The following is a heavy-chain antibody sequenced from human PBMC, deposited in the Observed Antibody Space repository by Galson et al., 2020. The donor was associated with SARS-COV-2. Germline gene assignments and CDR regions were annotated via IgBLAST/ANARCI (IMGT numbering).Heavy chain of an antibody. V-gene: IGHV4-30-2*01. Sequence: SETLSLTCAVSGGSISSACYSWSWIRQPPGKGLEGIGYFYHSGSTYYNPSLKSRVTISVDRSKNQFSLRLSAVTAADTAVYYCARFDDWFDPWGQGTLVTVSS. CDR2: FYHSGST. CDR3: ARFDDWFDP. J-gene: IGHJ5*02. CDR1: GGSISSACYS.